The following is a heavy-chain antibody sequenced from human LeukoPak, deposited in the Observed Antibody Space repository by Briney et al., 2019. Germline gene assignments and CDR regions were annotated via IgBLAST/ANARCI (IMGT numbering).Heavy chain of an antibody. J-gene: IGHJ4*02. D-gene: IGHD4-23*01. V-gene: IGHV4-4*07. CDR1: GGSISSYY. Sequence: SETLSLTCTDSGGSISSYYWSWIRQPAGKGLEWIGRIYTSGSTNYNPSLKSRVTISVDTSKNQFSLKLSSVTAADTAVYYCARRGYGGFAFDYWGQGTLVTVSS. CDR2: IYTSGST. CDR3: ARRGYGGFAFDY.